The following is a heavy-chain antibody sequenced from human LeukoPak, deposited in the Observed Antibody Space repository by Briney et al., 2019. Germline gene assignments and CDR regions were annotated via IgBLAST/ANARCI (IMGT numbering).Heavy chain of an antibody. Sequence: PSETLPLTCTVSGGSISSGGYYCSWIRQHPGKGLEWIGYIYYSGSTYYYPSLKSRVTISVDTSKNQFSLKLSSVTAADTAVYYCARVLGYSSSSRGWFDPWGQGTLVTVSS. CDR3: ARVLGYSSSSRGWFDP. D-gene: IGHD6-13*01. V-gene: IGHV4-31*03. J-gene: IGHJ5*02. CDR2: IYYSGST. CDR1: GGSISSGGYY.